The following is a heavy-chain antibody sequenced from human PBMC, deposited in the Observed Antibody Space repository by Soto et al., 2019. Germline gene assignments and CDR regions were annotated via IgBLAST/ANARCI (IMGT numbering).Heavy chain of an antibody. CDR1: GYTFTSYG. CDR2: ISAYNGNT. V-gene: IGHV1-18*01. D-gene: IGHD5-12*01. Sequence: ASVKVSCKASGYTFTSYGISWVRQAPGQGLEWMGWISAYNGNTNYAQKLRGRVTMTTDTSTSTAYMELRSLRSDDTAVYYCARDCVEYSGYDCPAHGDYWGQGTLVTVSS. J-gene: IGHJ4*02. CDR3: ARDCVEYSGYDCPAHGDY.